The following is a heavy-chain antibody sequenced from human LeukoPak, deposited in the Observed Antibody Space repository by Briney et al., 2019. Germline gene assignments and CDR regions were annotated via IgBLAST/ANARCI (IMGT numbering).Heavy chain of an antibody. CDR3: TRMTRGHDY. D-gene: IGHD4-11*01. V-gene: IGHV4-34*01. CDR1: GVSFDDYY. J-gene: IGHJ4*02. Sequence: SETLSLTCAVSGVSFDDYYWSWVRQTSGKGLEWIGEINHSGYTNDNPFLKSRVTLSIDTSRKQFSLNLRSVTVADAGIYYCTRMTRGHDYWGQGTQVTVSS. CDR2: INHSGYT.